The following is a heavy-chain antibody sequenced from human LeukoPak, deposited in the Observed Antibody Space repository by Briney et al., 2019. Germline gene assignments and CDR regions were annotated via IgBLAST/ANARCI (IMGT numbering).Heavy chain of an antibody. CDR2: MWHYGSDE. V-gene: IGHV3-30*02. Sequence: GGSLRLSCAASGFTFSSYGMHWVRQAPGKWLEWVAFMWHYGSDEYYADSVKGRFTISRDNSKNTLYLQMNSLRAEDTAVYYCAKYYYDSSGYYRYFDYWGQGTLVTVSS. J-gene: IGHJ4*02. D-gene: IGHD3-22*01. CDR1: GFTFSSYG. CDR3: AKYYYDSSGYYRYFDY.